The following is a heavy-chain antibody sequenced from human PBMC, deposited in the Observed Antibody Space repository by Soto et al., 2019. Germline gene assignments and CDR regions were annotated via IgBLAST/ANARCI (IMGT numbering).Heavy chain of an antibody. CDR2: ITGTGVII. CDR3: AKDSIPYSSSYDLDH. J-gene: IGHJ4*02. D-gene: IGHD6-6*01. Sequence: GGSLRLSCVASGFSFSGYAMSWVRQAPGKGLVWVSSITGTGVIIYYADSVRGRFTISRDNSKNTLYLQMSSLRAEDAARYYCAKDSIPYSSSYDLDHWGRGALVTVSS. V-gene: IGHV3-23*01. CDR1: GFSFSGYA.